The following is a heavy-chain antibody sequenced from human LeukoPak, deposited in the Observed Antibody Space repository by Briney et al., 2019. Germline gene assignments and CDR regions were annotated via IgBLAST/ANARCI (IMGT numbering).Heavy chain of an antibody. J-gene: IGHJ4*02. Sequence: SETLSLTCSVSGGFITTDYWSWIRQTPGKGLDWIGYIYYTGRTSYSPSLDSRVTISLDTSKDQFFLKLRSVTAADTAVYYCTRHGYSGHDHLTWSQGALVTVSS. V-gene: IGHV4-59*08. CDR2: IYYTGRT. CDR3: TRHGYSGHDHLT. D-gene: IGHD5-12*01. CDR1: GGFITTDY.